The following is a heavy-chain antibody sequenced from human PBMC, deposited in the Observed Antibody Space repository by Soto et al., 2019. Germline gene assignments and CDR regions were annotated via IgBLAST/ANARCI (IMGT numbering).Heavy chain of an antibody. CDR3: ASGWGRIFDY. CDR2: INHSGST. J-gene: IGHJ4*02. CDR1: GGSFSGYY. V-gene: IGHV4-34*01. Sequence: QVQLQQWGAGLLKPSVTLSLTCAVYGGSFSGYYWSWIRQPPGKGLEWIGEINHSGSTNYNPSLKVRVTISVDTSRNQFSLKLSSVTAADTAVYYCASGWGRIFDYWGQGTPVTISS. D-gene: IGHD7-27*01.